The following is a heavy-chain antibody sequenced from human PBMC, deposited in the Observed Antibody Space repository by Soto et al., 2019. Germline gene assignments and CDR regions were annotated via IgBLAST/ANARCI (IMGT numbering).Heavy chain of an antibody. V-gene: IGHV5-10-1*01. CDR2: IDPSDSFT. J-gene: IGHJ6*02. CDR3: ARNPEPNSDFVSGHSPGRMDV. D-gene: IGHD3-3*01. CDR1: GYTFTNYW. Sequence: PGESLKISCQASGYTFTNYWISWVRQMPGKGLEWMGRIDPSDSFTKYSPSLQGHVIFSIDKSIDTAYVQWTSLQASDAAIYYCARNPEPNSDFVSGHSPGRMDVWGQGTTVTVSS.